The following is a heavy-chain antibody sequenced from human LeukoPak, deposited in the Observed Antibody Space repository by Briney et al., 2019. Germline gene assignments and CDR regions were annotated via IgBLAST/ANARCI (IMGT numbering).Heavy chain of an antibody. CDR3: ARVYYYTSGSRWGDSFDS. CDR2: IKPDGSEK. Sequence: GGSLRLSCAASGFTFSSYWMSWVRQAPGKGLGWVANIKPDGSEKYYVDSVKGRFTISRDNAKNSLYLQMNSLRAEDTAVYYCARVYYYTSGSRWGDSFDSRGERALGTVSS. CDR1: GFTFSSYW. D-gene: IGHD3-10*01. J-gene: IGHJ4*02. V-gene: IGHV3-7*01.